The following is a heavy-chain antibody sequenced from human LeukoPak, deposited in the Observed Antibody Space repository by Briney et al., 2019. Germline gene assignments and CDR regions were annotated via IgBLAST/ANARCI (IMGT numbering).Heavy chain of an antibody. Sequence: QSEGPLRLSCAASGFTFSSYAMSWVRQAPGKGLEWVSAISGSGGSTYYADSVKGRFTISRDNSKNTLYLQMNSLRAEDTAVYYCAKDQVVTHFIWGQGTLVTVSS. D-gene: IGHD3-22*01. CDR1: GFTFSSYA. CDR3: AKDQVVTHFI. J-gene: IGHJ4*02. CDR2: ISGSGGST. V-gene: IGHV3-23*01.